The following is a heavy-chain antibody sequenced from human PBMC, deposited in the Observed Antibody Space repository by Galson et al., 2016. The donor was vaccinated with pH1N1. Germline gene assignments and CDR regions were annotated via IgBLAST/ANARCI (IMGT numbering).Heavy chain of an antibody. CDR2: ITPILDTT. D-gene: IGHD3-10*01. Sequence: SVKVSCKASGGTFGSYGINWVRQAPGQGLEWMGEITPILDTTNYAQRFQGRVTITADESTSTVYMELRSLRSGDTAVFYCARYGSGNQDRLDYNYGMDVWGQGTTVIVSS. J-gene: IGHJ6*02. CDR3: ARYGSGNQDRLDYNYGMDV. CDR1: GGTFGSYG. V-gene: IGHV1-69*13.